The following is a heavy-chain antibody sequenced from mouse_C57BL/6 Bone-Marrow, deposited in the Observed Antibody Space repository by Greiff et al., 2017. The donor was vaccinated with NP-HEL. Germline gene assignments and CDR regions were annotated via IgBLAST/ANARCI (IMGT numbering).Heavy chain of an antibody. CDR1: GYTFTRYW. CDR2: ISPSNGGT. D-gene: IGHD1-1*01. V-gene: IGHV1-53*01. CDR3: ARDYGTAFDY. J-gene: IGHJ2*01. Sequence: QVQLQQPGTELVQPGASVQLSCKASGYTFTRYWMHWVKQRPGQGLEWIGNISPSNGGTNYNEKFKSKATLTVDKSSSTAYMQLSRLTTEDSAVDECARDYGTAFDYWGKGTTLTVSS.